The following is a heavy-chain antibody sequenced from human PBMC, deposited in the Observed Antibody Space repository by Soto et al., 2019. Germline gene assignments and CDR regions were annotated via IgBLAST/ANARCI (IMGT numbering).Heavy chain of an antibody. CDR2: INAGNGNK. Sequence: QVQLVQSGAEVKKPGASVKVSCKASGYIFTSYAMHWVRQAPGQRLEWMGWINAGNGNKKYSQKLQGRVTITRDTSASTAYMELSSLRYEDTAVYYCARDLGGWPDYWGQGTLVTVSS. CDR1: GYIFTSYA. D-gene: IGHD2-15*01. CDR3: ARDLGGWPDY. J-gene: IGHJ4*02. V-gene: IGHV1-3*01.